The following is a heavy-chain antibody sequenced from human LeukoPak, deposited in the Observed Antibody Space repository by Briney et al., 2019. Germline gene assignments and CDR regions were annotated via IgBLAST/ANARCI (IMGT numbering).Heavy chain of an antibody. D-gene: IGHD3-22*01. J-gene: IGHJ4*02. V-gene: IGHV1-24*01. Sequence: ASVKVSCKVSGYTLTELSMHWVRRAPGKGLEWMGGFDPEDGETIYAQRFQGRVTMTEDTSTDTAYMELSSLRSEDTAVYYCATMGTNYDSSGYYYAFDYWGQGTLVTVSS. CDR2: FDPEDGET. CDR1: GYTLTELS. CDR3: ATMGTNYDSSGYYYAFDY.